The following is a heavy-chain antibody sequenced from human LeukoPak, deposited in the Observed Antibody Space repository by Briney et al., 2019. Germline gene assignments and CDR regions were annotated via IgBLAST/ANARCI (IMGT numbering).Heavy chain of an antibody. CDR1: GGSISTYY. CDR2: IYYSGST. V-gene: IGHV4-59*01. Sequence: SETLSLTCTVSGGSISTYYWSWIRQPPGKGLEWIGYIYYSGSTNYNPSLKSRVTISVDTSKNQFFLKLSSVTAADTAVYYCARVYGSGYDFRGAFDIWGQGTMVTVSS. J-gene: IGHJ3*02. D-gene: IGHD5-12*01. CDR3: ARVYGSGYDFRGAFDI.